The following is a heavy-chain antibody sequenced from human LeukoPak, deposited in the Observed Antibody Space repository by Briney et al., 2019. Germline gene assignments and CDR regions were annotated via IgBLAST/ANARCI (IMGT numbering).Heavy chain of an antibody. CDR1: GYTFTSYG. CDR3: ARDKWAISRGAFDI. CDR2: ISAYNGNT. D-gene: IGHD1-26*01. J-gene: IGHJ3*02. Sequence: GASVKVSCKASGYTFTSYGISWVRQAPGQGLEWMGWISAYNGNTNYAQKLQGRVTMTTDTSTSTAYMELRSLRSDDTAVYYCARDKWAISRGAFDIWGQGTMVTVSS. V-gene: IGHV1-18*01.